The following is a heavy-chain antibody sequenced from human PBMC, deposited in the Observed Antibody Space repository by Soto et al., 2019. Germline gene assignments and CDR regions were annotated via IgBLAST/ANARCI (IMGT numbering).Heavy chain of an antibody. V-gene: IGHV3-21*01. J-gene: IGHJ4*02. CDR2: ISSSSSYI. CDR1: GFTFSSYS. D-gene: IGHD3-10*01. Sequence: GGSLRLSCAASGFTFSSYSMNCVRQAPGKGLEWVSSISSSSSYIYYADSVKGRFTISRDNAKNSLYLQMNSLRAEDTAVYYCARDWASGYYGSGSYSFHYWGQGALVTVSS. CDR3: ARDWASGYYGSGSYSFHY.